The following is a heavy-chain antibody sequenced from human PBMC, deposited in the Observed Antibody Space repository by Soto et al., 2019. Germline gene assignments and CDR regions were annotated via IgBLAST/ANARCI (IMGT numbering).Heavy chain of an antibody. CDR3: AKATSGYPLYYMDV. J-gene: IGHJ6*03. CDR1: GFTFSSYA. Sequence: GESLKISCAASGFTFSSYAMSWVRQAPGKGLEWVSAISGSGGSTYYADSVKGRFTISRDNSKNTLYLQMNSLRAEDTAVYYCAKATSGYPLYYMDVWGKGTTVTVSS. CDR2: ISGSGGST. D-gene: IGHD3-3*01. V-gene: IGHV3-23*01.